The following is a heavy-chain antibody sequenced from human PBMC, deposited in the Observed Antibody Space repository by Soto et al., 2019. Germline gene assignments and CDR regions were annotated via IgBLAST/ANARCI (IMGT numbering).Heavy chain of an antibody. D-gene: IGHD3-22*01. V-gene: IGHV1-3*01. CDR1: GYTFTSYG. J-gene: IGHJ4*02. Sequence: GASVKVSCKASGYTFTSYGMNWVRQAPGRGLEWMGWINPGNGNTKYSQKFQGRVIIERDTSASTAYMELSSLRSEDTAVYYCARNLGYYDSSGYYYTYYFDYWGQGTLVTVSS. CDR3: ARNLGYYDSSGYYYTYYFDY. CDR2: INPGNGNT.